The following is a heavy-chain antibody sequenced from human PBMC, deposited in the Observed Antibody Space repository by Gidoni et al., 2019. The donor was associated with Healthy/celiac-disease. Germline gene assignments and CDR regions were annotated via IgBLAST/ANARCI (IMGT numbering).Heavy chain of an antibody. CDR1: GFTFSSYS. CDR3: ARDRNCSSTSCYPYYYYGMDV. D-gene: IGHD2-2*01. Sequence: EVLLGESGGGVVQPGGSLRISCAASGFTFSSYSMHLVRQAPGKGLEWVSYISSSSSTIYYADSVKGRFTISRDNAKNSLYLQMNSLRAEDTAVYYCARDRNCSSTSCYPYYYYGMDVWGQGTTVTVSS. CDR2: ISSSSSTI. V-gene: IGHV3-48*01. J-gene: IGHJ6*02.